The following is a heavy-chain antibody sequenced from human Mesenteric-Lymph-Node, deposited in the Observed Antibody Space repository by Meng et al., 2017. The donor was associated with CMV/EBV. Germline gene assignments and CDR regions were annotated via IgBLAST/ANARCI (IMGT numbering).Heavy chain of an antibody. CDR2: IYHSGST. CDR3: ARGPPRYCSSTSCYKGGIWFDP. Sequence: SETLSLTCTVSGFSINSGYYWSWVRQPPGKGLEWIGSIYHSGSTNYNPSLKSRVTISVDTSKNQFSLKLSSVTAADTAVYYCARGPPRYCSSTSCYKGGIWFDPWGQGTLVTSPQ. V-gene: IGHV4-38-2*02. D-gene: IGHD2-2*02. J-gene: IGHJ5*02. CDR1: GFSINSGYY.